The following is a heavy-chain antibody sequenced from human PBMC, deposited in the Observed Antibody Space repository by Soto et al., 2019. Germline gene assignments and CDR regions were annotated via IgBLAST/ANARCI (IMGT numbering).Heavy chain of an antibody. CDR1: GFTFTSYA. CDR3: ANQYFDY. V-gene: IGHV3-23*01. Sequence: GGSLRLSCAASGFTFTSYAMSWVRQAPGKGLEWVSTVSAGGTTTYFADSVKGRFAISGDNSKNTVYLQMNSLRAEDTAVHYCANQYFDYWGRRPLVTVSS. J-gene: IGHJ4*02. CDR2: VSAGGTTT.